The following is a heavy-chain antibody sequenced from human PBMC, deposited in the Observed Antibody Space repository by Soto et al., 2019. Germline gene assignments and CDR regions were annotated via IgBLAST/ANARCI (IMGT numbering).Heavy chain of an antibody. V-gene: IGHV1-18*01. Sequence: ASVNVSCKASGYTFTSYGISWVRQAPGQGLEWMGWISAYNGNTNYAQKLQGRVTMTTDTSTSTAYMELRSLRSDDTAVYYCATALHCSGGSCYLNFDYWGQGTLVTVSS. J-gene: IGHJ4*02. CDR1: GYTFTSYG. CDR2: ISAYNGNT. D-gene: IGHD2-15*01. CDR3: ATALHCSGGSCYLNFDY.